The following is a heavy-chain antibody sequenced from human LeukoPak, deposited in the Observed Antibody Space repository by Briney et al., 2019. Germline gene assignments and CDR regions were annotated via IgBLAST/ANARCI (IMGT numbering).Heavy chain of an antibody. Sequence: ASETLSLTCAVYGGSFSGYYWSWIRQPPGKGLEWIGEINHSGSTIYTPSLKSRVTISVDTSKHQFSLKLSSVTAADTAVYYCAGGSGYYGDYWGQGTLVTVSS. V-gene: IGHV4-34*01. CDR2: INHSGST. CDR3: AGGSGYYGDY. D-gene: IGHD3-10*01. J-gene: IGHJ4*02. CDR1: GGSFSGYY.